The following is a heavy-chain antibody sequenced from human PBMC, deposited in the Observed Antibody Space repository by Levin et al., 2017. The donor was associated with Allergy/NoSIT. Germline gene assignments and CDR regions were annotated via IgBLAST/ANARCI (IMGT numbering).Heavy chain of an antibody. D-gene: IGHD6-13*01. V-gene: IGHV4-4*02. CDR1: GGSISSSNW. CDR3: ARLVSAAGTLEAFDI. J-gene: IGHJ3*02. CDR2: IYHSGST. Sequence: PGGSLRLSCAVSGGSISSSNWWSWVRQPPGKGLEWIGEIYHSGSTNYNPSLKSRVTISVDKSKNQFSLKLSSVTAADTAVYYCARLVSAAGTLEAFDIWGQGTMVTVSS.